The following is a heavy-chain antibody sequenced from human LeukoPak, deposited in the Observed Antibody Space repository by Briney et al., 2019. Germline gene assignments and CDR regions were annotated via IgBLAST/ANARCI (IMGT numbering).Heavy chain of an antibody. Sequence: ASVKVSCKASGYTFTGYSMHWVRQAPGQGLEWMGWINPNSGGTNYAQKFQGRVTMTRDTSISTAYMELSRLTSDDTAVFYCARGPQYSSDWDFHRVIDYWGQGTLVTVSS. CDR1: GYTFTGYS. D-gene: IGHD6-19*01. CDR3: ARGPQYSSDWDFHRVIDY. J-gene: IGHJ4*02. V-gene: IGHV1-2*02. CDR2: INPNSGGT.